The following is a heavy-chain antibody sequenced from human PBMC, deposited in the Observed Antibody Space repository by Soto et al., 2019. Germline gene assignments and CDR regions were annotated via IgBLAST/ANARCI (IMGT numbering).Heavy chain of an antibody. V-gene: IGHV4-59*11. CDR1: GGSISGHY. Sequence: SETLSLTCTVSGGSISGHYWIWIRQPPGEGMEWIGYIFYSGSTTYNPSLKSRATISVDTSKNQFSLSLSSVTAADTAVYYCARVGSSGWSPDYWGQGTLVTAPQ. CDR3: ARVGSSGWSPDY. D-gene: IGHD6-19*01. CDR2: IFYSGST. J-gene: IGHJ4*02.